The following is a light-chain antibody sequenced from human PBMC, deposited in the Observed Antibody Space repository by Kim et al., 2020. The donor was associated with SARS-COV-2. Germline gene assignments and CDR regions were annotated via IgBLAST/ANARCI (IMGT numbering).Light chain of an antibody. CDR3: QAWDSSTAV. J-gene: IGLJ1*01. V-gene: IGLV3-1*01. CDR2: QDN. Sequence: SVSPGQTASITCSGDKLGDKYAHWYQQKPGQSPVLVIYQDNKRPSGIPERFSGSNSGSTAFLTISGTQAMDEADYYCQAWDSSTAVFGTGTKVTVL. CDR1: KLGDKY.